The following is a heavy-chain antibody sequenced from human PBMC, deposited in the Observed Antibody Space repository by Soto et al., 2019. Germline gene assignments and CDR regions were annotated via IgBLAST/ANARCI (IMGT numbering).Heavy chain of an antibody. Sequence: AASVKASCKASGGTFSSYAISWVRQAPGQGLEWMGGIIPIFGTANYAQKFQGRVTITADKSTSTAYMELSSLRSEDTAVYYCARGHIHDSPRGYYYYGMDVWGQGTTVTVSS. J-gene: IGHJ6*02. V-gene: IGHV1-69*06. CDR1: GGTFSSYA. D-gene: IGHD3-3*01. CDR2: IIPIFGTA. CDR3: ARGHIHDSPRGYYYYGMDV.